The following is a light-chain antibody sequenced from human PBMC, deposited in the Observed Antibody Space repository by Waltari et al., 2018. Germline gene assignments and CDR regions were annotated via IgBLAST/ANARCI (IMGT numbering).Light chain of an antibody. Sequence: DIVMTQSPDPLALSLGGRATINCTSSQSVLHSSNNKNYFAWYQQKPGPPPNLLIYWASTRESGVPDRFSGSGSGTDFTHTISSLQAEDVAVYYCQKYYNAPLTFGGGTKVEIK. CDR1: QSVLHSSNNKNY. CDR2: WAS. CDR3: QKYYNAPLT. J-gene: IGKJ4*01. V-gene: IGKV4-1*01.